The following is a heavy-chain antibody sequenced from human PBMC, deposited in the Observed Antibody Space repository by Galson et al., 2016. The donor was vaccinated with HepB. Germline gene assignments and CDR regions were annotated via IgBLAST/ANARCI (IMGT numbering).Heavy chain of an antibody. CDR1: GFTFSDYY. CDR3: ARDRVNY. CDR2: ITSSGGYT. V-gene: IGHV3-11*06. Sequence: SLRLSCAASGFTFSDYYMSWIRQAPGKGLEWVSYITSSGGYTQYADSVKGRFTISRDNGKNSLYLQMDSLRAEDTAMYYCARDRVNYWGQGTLVTVSS. J-gene: IGHJ4*02.